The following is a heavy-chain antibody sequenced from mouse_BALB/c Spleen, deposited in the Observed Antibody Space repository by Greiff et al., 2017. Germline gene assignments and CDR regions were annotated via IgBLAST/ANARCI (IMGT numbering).Heavy chain of an antibody. CDR3: ARVAYGNRAWFAY. J-gene: IGHJ3*01. D-gene: IGHD2-1*01. CDR2: IDTSDSYT. V-gene: IGHV1-69*01. CDR1: GYTFTDYW. Sequence: QVQLQQPGAELVMPEASVKMSCKASGYTFTDYWMHWVKQRPGQGLEWIGAIDTSDSYTSYNQKFKGKATLTVDESSSTAYMQLSSLTSEDSAVYYCARVAYGNRAWFAYWGQGTLVTVSA.